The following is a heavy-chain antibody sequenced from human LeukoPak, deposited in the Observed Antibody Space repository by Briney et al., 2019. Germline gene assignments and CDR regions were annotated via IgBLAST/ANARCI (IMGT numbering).Heavy chain of an antibody. CDR3: ARLSSGYYYDSSGYYYFDY. V-gene: IGHV5-51*01. Sequence: GESLKISCKGSGFSFTSYWIGWVRPMPGKGLEWMGIIYPGDSDTRYSPSFQGQVTISADKSISTAYLQWSSLKASDTAMYYCARLSSGYYYDSSGYYYFDYWGQGTLVTVSS. J-gene: IGHJ4*02. D-gene: IGHD3-22*01. CDR2: IYPGDSDT. CDR1: GFSFTSYW.